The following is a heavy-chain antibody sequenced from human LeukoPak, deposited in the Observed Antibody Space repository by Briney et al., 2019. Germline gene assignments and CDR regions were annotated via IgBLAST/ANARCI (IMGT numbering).Heavy chain of an antibody. D-gene: IGHD6-19*01. J-gene: IGHJ6*03. CDR2: IYYSGST. CDR3: ARSSGWSPYYYYMDV. V-gene: IGHV4-59*08. Sequence: PSETLSLTCTVSGGSISSYYWSWIRQPPGKGLKGIGYIYYSGSTNYNPSLKSRVTISVDTSKNQSSLKLSSVTAADTAVYYCARSSGWSPYYYYMDVWGKGTTVTVSS. CDR1: GGSISSYY.